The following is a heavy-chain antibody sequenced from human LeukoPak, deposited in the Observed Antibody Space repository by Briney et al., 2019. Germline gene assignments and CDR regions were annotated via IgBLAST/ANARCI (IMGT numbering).Heavy chain of an antibody. D-gene: IGHD2-21*01. V-gene: IGHV1-2*02. J-gene: IGHJ5*02. Sequence: ASVKVSCKASGYTFTGYYMHWVQQAPGQGLEWMGWINPNSGGTNYVQKFQGRVTMTRDTSISTVYMEVSWLTSDDTAIYYCARADRLDGGPYLIGPWGQGTLVTVSS. CDR2: INPNSGGT. CDR3: ARADRLDGGPYLIGP. CDR1: GYTFTGYY.